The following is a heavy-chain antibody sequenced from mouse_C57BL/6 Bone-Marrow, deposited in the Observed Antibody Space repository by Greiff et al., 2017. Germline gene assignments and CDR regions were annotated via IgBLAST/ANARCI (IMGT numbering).Heavy chain of an antibody. J-gene: IGHJ4*01. CDR2: INPSSGYT. Sequence: VQLQQSGAELAKPGASVKLSCKASGYTFTSYWMHWVKQRPGQGLEWIGYINPSSGYTKYNQKFKDKDTLTADKSSSTAYMQLSSLTYEDSAVYYCERYDSNDFYYAMDYWGQGTSVTVSA. D-gene: IGHD2-12*01. CDR3: ERYDSNDFYYAMDY. CDR1: GYTFTSYW. V-gene: IGHV1-7*01.